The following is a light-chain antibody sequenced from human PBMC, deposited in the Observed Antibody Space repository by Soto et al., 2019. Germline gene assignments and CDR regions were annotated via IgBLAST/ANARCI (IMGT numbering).Light chain of an antibody. V-gene: IGKV3-15*01. J-gene: IGKJ1*01. CDR3: QQYNRWPLT. CDR2: GAS. Sequence: EIVMTQSPATLSVSPGERATLSCRASQSVSSNLAWYQQKPGQAPRLLIYGASTRATGIPARFSGSGSGTEFTLTISSLRSEDFAVYFCQQYNRWPLTFGQGTKVDIK. CDR1: QSVSSN.